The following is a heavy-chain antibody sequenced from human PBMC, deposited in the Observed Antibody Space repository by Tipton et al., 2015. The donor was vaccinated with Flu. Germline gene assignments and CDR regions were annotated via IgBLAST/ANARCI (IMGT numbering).Heavy chain of an antibody. J-gene: IGHJ6*02. V-gene: IGHV4-34*01. Sequence: LRLSCAVYGGSFSGYYWSWIRQPPGKGLEWIGEINHSGSTNYNPSLKSRVTISVDTSKNQFSLKLSSVTAADTAVYYCARGKSGYYKRRGYYFGMDVWGQGTTVTVSS. D-gene: IGHD3-9*01. CDR3: ARGKSGYYKRRGYYFGMDV. CDR1: GGSFSGYY. CDR2: INHSGST.